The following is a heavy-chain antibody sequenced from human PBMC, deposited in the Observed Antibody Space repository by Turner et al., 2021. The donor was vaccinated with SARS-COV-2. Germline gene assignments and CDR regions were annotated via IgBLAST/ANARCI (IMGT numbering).Heavy chain of an antibody. CDR1: GGTLSSYA. CDR2: IIPIFGTA. CDR3: ARGATLVRGVIENLYYYYYGMDV. J-gene: IGHJ6*02. Sequence: QVQLVQSGAEGKKPGSSVKVSGKASGGTLSSYAISWVRQAPGQGLEWMGGIIPIFGTANYAQKFQGRVTITADKSTSTAYMELSSLRFEDTAVYYCARGATLVRGVIENLYYYYYGMDVWGQGTTVTVSS. V-gene: IGHV1-69*06. D-gene: IGHD3-10*01.